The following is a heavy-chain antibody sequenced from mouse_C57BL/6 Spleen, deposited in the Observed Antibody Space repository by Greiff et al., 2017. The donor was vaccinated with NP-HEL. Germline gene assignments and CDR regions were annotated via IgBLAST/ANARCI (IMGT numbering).Heavy chain of an antibody. D-gene: IGHD2-4*01. Sequence: VQLKESGPELVKPGASVKISCKASGYSFTGYYMNWVKQSPEKSLEWIGEINPSTGGTTYNQKFKAKATLTVDKSSSTAYMQLKSLTSEDSAVYYCARKGYDYVLFAYWGQGTLVTVSA. CDR1: GYSFTGYY. CDR2: INPSTGGT. J-gene: IGHJ3*01. CDR3: ARKGYDYVLFAY. V-gene: IGHV1-42*01.